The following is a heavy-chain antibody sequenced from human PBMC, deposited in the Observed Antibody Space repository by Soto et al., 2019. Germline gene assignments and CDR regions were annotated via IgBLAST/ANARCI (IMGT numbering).Heavy chain of an antibody. Sequence: GGSLRLSCAASGFTFSNAWMSWVRQAPGKGLEWVGRIKSKTDGGTTDYAAPVKGRFTISRDDSKNTLYLQMNSLKTEDTAVYYCTTDRDYDILTGYYRHDYWGQGTLVTVSS. CDR1: GFTFSNAW. CDR2: IKSKTDGGTT. D-gene: IGHD3-9*01. V-gene: IGHV3-15*01. J-gene: IGHJ4*02. CDR3: TTDRDYDILTGYYRHDY.